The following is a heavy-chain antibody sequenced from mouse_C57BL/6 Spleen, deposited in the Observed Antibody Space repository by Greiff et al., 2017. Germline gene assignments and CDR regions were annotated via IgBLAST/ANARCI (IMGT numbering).Heavy chain of an antibody. CDR3: ARNYYGYYYAMDY. J-gene: IGHJ4*01. D-gene: IGHD1-1*01. V-gene: IGHV5-17*01. CDR2: ISSGSSTN. CDR1: GFTFSDYG. Sequence: EVKLVESGGGLVKPGGSLKLSCAASGFTFSDYGMHWVRQAPEKGLEWVAYISSGSSTNYYADTVKGRFTISRDNAKNTLFLQMTSLRSEDTAMYYCARNYYGYYYAMDYWGQGTSVTVSS.